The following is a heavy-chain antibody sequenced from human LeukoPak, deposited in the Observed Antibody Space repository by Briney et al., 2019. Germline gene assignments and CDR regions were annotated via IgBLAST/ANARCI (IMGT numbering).Heavy chain of an antibody. CDR1: GGSFSGHY. Sequence: SETLSLTCAVYGGSFSGHYWSWIRQPPGKGLEWIGEINHSGSTNYNPSLKSRVTMSVDTSKNQFSLKLSSVTAADTAVYYCARGRPYGTVYAIWGWFDPWGQGTLVTVSS. CDR3: ARGRPYGTVYAIWGWFDP. D-gene: IGHD2-8*01. CDR2: INHSGST. V-gene: IGHV4-34*01. J-gene: IGHJ5*02.